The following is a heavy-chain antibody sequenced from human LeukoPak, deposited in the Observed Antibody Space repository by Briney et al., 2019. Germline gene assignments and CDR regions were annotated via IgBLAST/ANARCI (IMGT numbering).Heavy chain of an antibody. Sequence: ASVKVSCKPSGYTFTSYGIIWVLQAPGQGLEWMGWISAYNGNTNYAQKVQGRVTMTTDTSTSTVYMELRSLRSDDTAVYYCARVLGGYSYGYFDYWGQGTLVTVSS. CDR1: GYTFTSYG. CDR3: ARVLGGYSYGYFDY. V-gene: IGHV1-18*01. J-gene: IGHJ4*02. D-gene: IGHD5-18*01. CDR2: ISAYNGNT.